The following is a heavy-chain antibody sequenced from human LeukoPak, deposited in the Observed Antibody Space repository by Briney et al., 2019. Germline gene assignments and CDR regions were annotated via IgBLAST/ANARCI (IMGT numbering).Heavy chain of an antibody. V-gene: IGHV1-2*02. CDR2: INPNSGGT. CDR1: GYTFTGYY. CDR3: ARPRFWFGELLEAFDI. J-gene: IGHJ3*02. Sequence: GASVKVSCKASGYTFTGYYMHWGRQAPGQGLEWMGWINPNSGGTNYAQKFQGRVTMTRDTSISTAYMELSRLRSDDTAVYYCARPRFWFGELLEAFDIWGQGTMVTVSS. D-gene: IGHD3-10*01.